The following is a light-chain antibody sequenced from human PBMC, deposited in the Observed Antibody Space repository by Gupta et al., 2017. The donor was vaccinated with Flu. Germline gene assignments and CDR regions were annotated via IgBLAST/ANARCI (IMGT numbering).Light chain of an antibody. CDR1: QSVSHY. CDR3: QQRSNSPPHT. CDR2: DAS. V-gene: IGKV3-11*01. J-gene: IGKJ2*01. Sequence: ATLSLSPGERATLSCRASQSVSHYLAWYQQKPGQAPRLLIYDASTRATGIPARFSGSGSGTDFTLTISSLESEDFAVYYCQQRSNSPPHTFGQGTKLQIK.